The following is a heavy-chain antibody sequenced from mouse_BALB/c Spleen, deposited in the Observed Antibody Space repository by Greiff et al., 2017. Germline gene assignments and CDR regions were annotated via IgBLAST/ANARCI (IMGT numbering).Heavy chain of an antibody. CDR2: ISSGGGST. CDR3: AENYGNHGFAY. V-gene: IGHV5-12-1*01. J-gene: IGHJ3*01. Sequence: EVQRVESGGGLVKPGGSLKLSCAASGFAFSSYDMSWVRQTPEKRLEWVAYISSGGGSTYYPDTVKGRFTISRDNAKNTLYLQMSSLKSEDTAMYYCAENYGNHGFAYWGQGTLVTVSA. CDR1: GFAFSSYD. D-gene: IGHD2-1*01.